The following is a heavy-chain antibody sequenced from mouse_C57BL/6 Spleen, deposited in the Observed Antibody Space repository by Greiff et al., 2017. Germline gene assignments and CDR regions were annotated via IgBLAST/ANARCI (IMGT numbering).Heavy chain of an antibody. J-gene: IGHJ3*01. D-gene: IGHD1-1*01. CDR1: GYTFTDYY. V-gene: IGHV1-26*01. Sequence: EVQLQQSGPELVKPGASVKISCKASGYTFTDYYMNWVKQSHGKSLEWIGDINPNNGGTSYNQKFKVKATLTVDKSSSTAYMELRSLTSEDSAVYYCARGNESYYGSNPPFFAYWGQGTLVTVSA. CDR2: INPNNGGT. CDR3: ARGNESYYGSNPPFFAY.